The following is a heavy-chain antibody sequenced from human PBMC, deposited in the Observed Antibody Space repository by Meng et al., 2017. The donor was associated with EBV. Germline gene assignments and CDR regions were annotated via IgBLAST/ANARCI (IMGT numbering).Heavy chain of an antibody. CDR2: IYWDDAN. V-gene: IGHV2-5*02. Sequence: QSTWTESEHPLVTPTQNLPLTCTFSGTSLNTSGGGVGWIRQPPGKALEWLAVIYWDDANRYSPSLKNRLTITKDTSKNQVVLTMPNMDPVDTATYFCAHSKYYSDSGGYWDYFDDWGQGTLVTVSS. CDR1: GTSLNTSGGG. D-gene: IGHD3-10*01. CDR3: AHSKYYSDSGGYWDYFDD. J-gene: IGHJ4*02.